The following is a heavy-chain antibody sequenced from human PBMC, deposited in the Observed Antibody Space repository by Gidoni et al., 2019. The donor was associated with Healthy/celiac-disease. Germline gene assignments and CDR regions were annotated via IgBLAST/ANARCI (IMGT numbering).Heavy chain of an antibody. D-gene: IGHD6-13*01. CDR3: AKDGRAAAGRGGAFDI. Sequence: DVQLVESGGGLVQPGRSLRLSCASSGFPFYDYAMHWVRQAPGKGLEWVSGISWNSGSIGYADSVKGRFTISRDNAKNSLYLQMNSLRAEDTALYYCAKDGRAAAGRGGAFDIWGQGTMVTVSS. V-gene: IGHV3-9*01. J-gene: IGHJ3*02. CDR1: GFPFYDYA. CDR2: ISWNSGSI.